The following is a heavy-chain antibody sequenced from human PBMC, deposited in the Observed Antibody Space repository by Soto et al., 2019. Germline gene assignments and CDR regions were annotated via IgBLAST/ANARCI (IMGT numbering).Heavy chain of an antibody. D-gene: IGHD6-19*01. J-gene: IGHJ4*02. CDR3: AKDAFSERLVRGWWVADY. CDR1: GFTFSSYA. CDR2: ISGSGGST. V-gene: IGHV3-23*01. Sequence: GGSLRLCCAASGFTFSSYAMSWVRQAPGKGLEWVSAISGSGGSTYYADSVKGRFTISRDNSKNTLYLQMNSLRAEDTAVYYCAKDAFSERLVRGWWVADYWGQGTLGTVSS.